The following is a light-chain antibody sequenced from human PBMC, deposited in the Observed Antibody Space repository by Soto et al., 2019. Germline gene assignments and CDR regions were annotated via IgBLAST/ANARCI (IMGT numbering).Light chain of an antibody. V-gene: IGLV2-11*01. CDR1: NSEVGGYNY. Sequence: QSALTQPRSVSGSPGQSVTISCTGTNSEVGGYNYVSWYQQHPGKAPKFMIYDVSKRPSGVPDRFSGSKSGNTASLTISGLQAEDEADYYCCSYAGSYTYVFGTGTKLTVL. CDR2: DVS. J-gene: IGLJ1*01. CDR3: CSYAGSYTYV.